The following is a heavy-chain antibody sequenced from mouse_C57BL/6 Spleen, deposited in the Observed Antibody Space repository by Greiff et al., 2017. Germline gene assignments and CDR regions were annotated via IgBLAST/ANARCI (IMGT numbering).Heavy chain of an antibody. J-gene: IGHJ3*01. D-gene: IGHD2-3*01. CDR2: ISSGGSYT. CDR3: ARQDGYYWFAY. CDR1: GFTFSSYG. V-gene: IGHV5-6*01. Sequence: EVMLVESGGDLVKPGGSLKLSCAASGFTFSSYGMSWVRQTPDKRLEWVATISSGGSYTYYPDSVKGRFTISRDNAKNTLYLQMSSLKSEDTAMYYCARQDGYYWFAYWGQGTLFTVSA.